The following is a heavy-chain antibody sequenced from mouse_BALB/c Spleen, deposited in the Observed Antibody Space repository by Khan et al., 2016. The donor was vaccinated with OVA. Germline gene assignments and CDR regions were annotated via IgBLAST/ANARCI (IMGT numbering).Heavy chain of an antibody. CDR2: ISTGDTYT. D-gene: IGHD1-1*01. V-gene: IGHV5-9-1*01. CDR3: ARPPISTVVATSYWFFDV. CDR1: GFTFSTYA. Sequence: EVMLVESGGGLVKPGGSLKLSCAASGFTFSTYAMSWVRQTPEKRLEWVATISTGDTYTYYPDSVKGRFTISSDTAKNTLYLQMSSLTSEATAMYYCARPPISTVVATSYWFFDVWGAGTTVTVST. J-gene: IGHJ1*01.